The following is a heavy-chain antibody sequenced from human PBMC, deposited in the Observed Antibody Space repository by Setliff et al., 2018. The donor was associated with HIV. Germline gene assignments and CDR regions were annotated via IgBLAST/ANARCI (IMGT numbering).Heavy chain of an antibody. J-gene: IGHJ4*02. CDR1: GYTFTSYS. CDR3: ARVFSGISGWFLFDY. CDR2: INAGSGNT. Sequence: ASVKVSCKASGYTFTSYSLHWVRQAPGQRLEWMGWINAGSGNTKYSQKFQGRVTITRDTSARTAYMELSSLRSEDTAVYYCARVFSGISGWFLFDYWGQGTLV. D-gene: IGHD6-19*01. V-gene: IGHV1-3*01.